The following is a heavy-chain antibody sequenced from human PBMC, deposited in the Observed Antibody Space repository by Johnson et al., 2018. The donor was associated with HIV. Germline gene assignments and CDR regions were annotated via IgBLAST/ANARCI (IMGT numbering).Heavy chain of an antibody. J-gene: IGHJ3*02. CDR3: AGRSSAWYEDAFDI. CDR2: IYSGDRT. D-gene: IGHD6-19*01. CDR1: GFSFSNYA. Sequence: QVKLVESGGGVVQPGGSLRLTCKASGFSFSNYAIHWVRQAPGKGLEWVSVIYSGDRTYSAVSVKGRFTISRDSSKNTLFLQMNSLRVEDTAIYYCAGRSSAWYEDAFDIWGQGTMVTVSS. V-gene: IGHV3-NL1*01.